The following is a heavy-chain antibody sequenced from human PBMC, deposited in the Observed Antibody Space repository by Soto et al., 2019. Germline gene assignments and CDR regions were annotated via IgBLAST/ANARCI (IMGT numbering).Heavy chain of an antibody. CDR2: IYYSGST. D-gene: IGHD2-8*01. CDR3: ARQDIVLMVYANDY. Sequence: SETLSLTCVVSGGSLSSYYWSWIRQPPGKGLEWIGYIYYSGSTNYNPSLKSRVTISVDTSKNQFSLKLSSVTAADTAVYYCARQDIVLMVYANDYWGQGTLVTVSS. V-gene: IGHV4-59*08. J-gene: IGHJ4*02. CDR1: GGSLSSYY.